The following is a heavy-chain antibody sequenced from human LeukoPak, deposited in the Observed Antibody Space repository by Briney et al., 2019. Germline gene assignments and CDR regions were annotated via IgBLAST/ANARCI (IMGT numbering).Heavy chain of an antibody. CDR3: ARGRGSGHKENWFDP. CDR1: GYTFTTYD. J-gene: IGHJ5*02. CDR2: VNPNSGNT. Sequence: ASVKVSCKASGYTFTTYDINWVRQATGQGLEWMGWVNPNSGNTGYAQKFQGRVTMTRNTSISTAYMEVSSLRSEDTAVYYCARGRGSGHKENWFDPWGQGTLVTVSS. D-gene: IGHD6-19*01. V-gene: IGHV1-8*01.